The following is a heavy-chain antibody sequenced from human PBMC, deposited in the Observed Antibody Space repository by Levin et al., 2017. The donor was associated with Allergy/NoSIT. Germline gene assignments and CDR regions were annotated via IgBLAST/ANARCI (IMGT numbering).Heavy chain of an antibody. CDR1: GFSLNEYA. D-gene: IGHD2-8*02. V-gene: IGHV3-23*01. CDR2: MSGGGRTT. J-gene: IGHJ4*02. CDR3: TKDRYCPGGVCPFDY. Sequence: GESLKISCAVSGFSLNEYAVGWVRQAPGKGLEWVSGMSGGGRTTFYVASVKGRFSISRDNSKNAVYLQINSLRVEDTDVYFCTKDRYCPGGVCPFDYWGQGTLVTVSS.